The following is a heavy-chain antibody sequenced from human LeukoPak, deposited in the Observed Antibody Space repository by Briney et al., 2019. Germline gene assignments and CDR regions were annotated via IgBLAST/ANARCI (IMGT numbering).Heavy chain of an antibody. CDR1: GFTFSSYS. J-gene: IGHJ6*03. V-gene: IGHV3-21*01. CDR2: ISSSSTCV. Sequence: GVTLRLSCAASGFTFSSYSMNLVRQAPGKGLDRVPSISSSSTCVYYQDSMKGRFTIYRYKAKNSLYLQMNSLRAEDTAVYYCARGFELLYYYYYYYMDVWGKGTTVTVSS. CDR3: ARGFELLYYYYYYYMDV. D-gene: IGHD3-10*01.